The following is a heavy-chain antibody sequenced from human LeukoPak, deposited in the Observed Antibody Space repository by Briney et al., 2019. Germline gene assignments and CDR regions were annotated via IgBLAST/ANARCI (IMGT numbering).Heavy chain of an antibody. V-gene: IGHV3-23*01. D-gene: IGHD1-26*01. CDR2: ISGSGGRI. CDR1: GFTFSSYA. J-gene: IGHJ4*02. CDR3: ATSKYSGSY. Sequence: PGGSLRLSCAASGFTFSSYAMSWVRQAPGKGREWVSAISGSGGRIYYGASVKGRFTISRDNSKNTLNLQMNRLRAEDTAVYYCATSKYSGSYWGQGTLVTVSS.